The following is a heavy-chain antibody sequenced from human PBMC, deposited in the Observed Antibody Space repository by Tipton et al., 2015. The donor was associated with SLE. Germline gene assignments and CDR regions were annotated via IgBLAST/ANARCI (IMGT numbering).Heavy chain of an antibody. CDR3: ARGGKYYDTGRFFDY. D-gene: IGHD3-22*01. Sequence: TLSLTCTVSGGSFTSHIWSLIRQPPGKGLEWIGNIYYIGNTNSNPSLKSRVTISVDTSKKQFSLRLSSVTAADTAVYYCARGGKYYDTGRFFDYWGQGTLVTVSS. V-gene: IGHV4-59*11. CDR1: GGSFTSHI. CDR2: IYYIGNT. J-gene: IGHJ4*02.